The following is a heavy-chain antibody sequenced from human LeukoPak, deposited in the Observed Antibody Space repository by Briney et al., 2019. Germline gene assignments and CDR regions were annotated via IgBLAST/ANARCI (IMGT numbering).Heavy chain of an antibody. D-gene: IGHD3-10*01. J-gene: IGHJ4*02. CDR1: GFTFSSYS. CDR3: ARAAMVRGVISASDASFDY. Sequence: EGSLRLSCAASGFTFSSYSMNWVRQAPGKGLEWVSSISSSSSYIYYADSVKGRFTISRDNAKNSLYLQMNSLRAEDTAVYYCARAAMVRGVISASDASFDYWGQGTLVTVSS. V-gene: IGHV3-21*01. CDR2: ISSSSSYI.